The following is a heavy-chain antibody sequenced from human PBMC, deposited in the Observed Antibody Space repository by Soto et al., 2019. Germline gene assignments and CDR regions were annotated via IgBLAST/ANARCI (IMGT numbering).Heavy chain of an antibody. CDR2: IIPILGIA. V-gene: IGHV1-69*02. CDR1: GGTFSSYT. Sequence: QVQLVQSGAEVKKPGSSVKVSCKASGGTFSSYTISWVRQAPGQGLEWMGRIIPILGIANYAQKFRGRVTLTGDKFSCLAYSVLSSLRSEYTAVCLCASLYVSSAYWGQGTLVTVSS. CDR3: ASLYVSSAY. D-gene: IGHD3-22*01. J-gene: IGHJ4*02.